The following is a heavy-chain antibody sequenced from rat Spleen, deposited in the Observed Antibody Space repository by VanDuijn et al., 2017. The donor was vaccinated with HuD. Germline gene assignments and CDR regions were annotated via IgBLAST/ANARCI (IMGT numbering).Heavy chain of an antibody. CDR2: MWSGGST. CDR3: ARDLDGYFDY. J-gene: IGHJ2*01. V-gene: IGHV2-45*01. CDR1: GFSLTSYH. D-gene: IGHD1-12*03. Sequence: QVQLMESGPGLVQPSQTLSLTCTVSGFSLTSYHVSWVRQPPGKGLEWMGVMWSGGSTDYNSALKSRLSISRDTSKNQVFLKMNSLQSEDTTTYYCARDLDGYFDYWGQGVMVTVSS.